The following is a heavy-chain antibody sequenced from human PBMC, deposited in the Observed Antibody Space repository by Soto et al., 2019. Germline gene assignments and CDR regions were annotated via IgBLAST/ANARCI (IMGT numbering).Heavy chain of an antibody. Sequence: GGSLRLSCAASGFTFSNAWMNWVRQAPGKGLEWVARIKSKAAGGTTDYAAPVKGRFTISRDDSTNTLYLQMNSLKTEDTALYYCITDIPGGHSDYFDYWGQGTLVTVSS. J-gene: IGHJ4*02. CDR2: IKSKAAGGTT. CDR3: ITDIPGGHSDYFDY. D-gene: IGHD5-12*01. CDR1: GFTFSNAW. V-gene: IGHV3-15*01.